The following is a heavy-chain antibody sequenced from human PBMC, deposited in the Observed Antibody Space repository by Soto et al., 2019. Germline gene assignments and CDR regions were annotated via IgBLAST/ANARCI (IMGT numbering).Heavy chain of an antibody. CDR1: GGSFNGYY. Sequence: QVQLQQWGAGLLKPSETLSLTCAVYGGSFNGYYWSWIRQPPGKGLEWIGEINHSGSTNYNPSLKSRVTISVDTSKNQFSLKLSSVTAADTAVYYCARGLRAARRYFDLWGRGTLVTVSS. CDR2: INHSGST. D-gene: IGHD2-15*01. CDR3: ARGLRAARRYFDL. J-gene: IGHJ2*01. V-gene: IGHV4-34*01.